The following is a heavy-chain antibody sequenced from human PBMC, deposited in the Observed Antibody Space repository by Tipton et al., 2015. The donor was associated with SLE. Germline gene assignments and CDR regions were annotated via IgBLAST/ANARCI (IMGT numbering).Heavy chain of an antibody. CDR1: GVSFSSYY. V-gene: IGHV4-59*01. J-gene: IGHJ3*02. CDR3: ASWGFDI. Sequence: TLSLTCTVSGVSFSSYYWSWIRQSPGKRLEWIGYVFYTGSTKYNPSLDSRVTISVDTSKNQFSLKLGSVTAADTAKYYCASWGFDIWGQGIMVTVSS. CDR2: VFYTGST. D-gene: IGHD3-16*01.